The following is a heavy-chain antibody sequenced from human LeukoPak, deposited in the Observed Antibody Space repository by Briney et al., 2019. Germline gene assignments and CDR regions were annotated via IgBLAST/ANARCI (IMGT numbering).Heavy chain of an antibody. Sequence: PSETLSLSCTVSGGSISSYYWSWIRQPPGKGLEWIGYIFYSGSTNYNPSLKGRVTISVDTSKNQFSLNLSSVTAADTAVYYCARALYYYDSSGPLPLKRGQGTLVTVSS. D-gene: IGHD3-22*01. CDR2: IFYSGST. CDR3: ARALYYYDSSGPLPLK. V-gene: IGHV4-59*01. J-gene: IGHJ4*02. CDR1: GGSISSYY.